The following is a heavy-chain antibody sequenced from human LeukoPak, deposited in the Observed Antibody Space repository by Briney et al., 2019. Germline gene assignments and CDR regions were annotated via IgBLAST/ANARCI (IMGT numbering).Heavy chain of an antibody. CDR2: IYHSGST. D-gene: IGHD1-14*01. CDR1: GGSISSSNW. Sequence: PSETLSLTCAVSGGSISSSNWWSWVRRPPGKGLEWIGEIYHSGSTNYNPSLKSRVTISVDKSKNQFSLKLSSVTAADTAVYYCASLLNPDLYYFDYWGQGTLVTVSS. V-gene: IGHV4-4*02. CDR3: ASLLNPDLYYFDY. J-gene: IGHJ4*02.